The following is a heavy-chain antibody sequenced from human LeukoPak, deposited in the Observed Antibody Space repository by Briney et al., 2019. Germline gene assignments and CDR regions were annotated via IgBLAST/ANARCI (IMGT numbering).Heavy chain of an antibody. CDR3: ARDMGRAWYGPPDY. CDR2: IYSGGST. V-gene: IGHV3-66*01. J-gene: IGHJ4*02. D-gene: IGHD6-13*01. Sequence: GGSLRLSCAASGFTVSSNYMSWVRQAPGKGLEWVSVIYSGGSTYYADSVKGRFTISRDNSKNTLYLQMNSLRAKDTAVYYCARDMGRAWYGPPDYWGQGTLVTVSS. CDR1: GFTVSSNY.